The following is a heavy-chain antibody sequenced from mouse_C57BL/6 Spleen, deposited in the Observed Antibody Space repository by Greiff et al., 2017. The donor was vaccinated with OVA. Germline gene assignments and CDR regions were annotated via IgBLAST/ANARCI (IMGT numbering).Heavy chain of an antibody. V-gene: IGHV3-6*01. J-gene: IGHJ4*01. CDR3: AREHYSNYSYYYAMDY. CDR1: GYSITSGYY. CDR2: ISYDGSN. D-gene: IGHD2-5*01. Sequence: EVQRVESGPGLVKPSQSLSLTCSVTGYSITSGYYWNWIRQFPGNKLEWMGYISYDGSNNYNPSLKNRISITRDTSKNQFFLKLNSVTTEDTATYYCAREHYSNYSYYYAMDYWGQGTSVTVSS.